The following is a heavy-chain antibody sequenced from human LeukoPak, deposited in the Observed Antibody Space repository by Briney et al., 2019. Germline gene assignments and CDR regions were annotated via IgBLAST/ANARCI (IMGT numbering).Heavy chain of an antibody. CDR1: GFTFSSYA. J-gene: IGHJ4*02. D-gene: IGHD6-13*01. CDR2: ISGSGGST. Sequence: GGSLRLSCAASGFTFSSYAMSWVRQAPGKGLEWASAISGSGGSTYYADSVKGRFTISRDNSKNTLYLQMNSLRAEDTAVYYCAKADGSSWYAFNYWGQGTLVTVSS. V-gene: IGHV3-23*01. CDR3: AKADGSSWYAFNY.